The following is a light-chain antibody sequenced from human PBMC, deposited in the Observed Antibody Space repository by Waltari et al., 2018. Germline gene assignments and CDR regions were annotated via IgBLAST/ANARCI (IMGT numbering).Light chain of an antibody. J-gene: IGKJ1*01. CDR3: QNHERLPAT. V-gene: IGKV3-20*01. CDR1: QSIRRY. Sequence: IVLTQSPGTLSLSPGERATLSCRASQSIRRYLVWYQQKPGQPPRLLIYEASRRATGIPDSFSGSGSGTDFSLTIGRLEPEDFGVYYCQNHERLPATFGQGTRVEI. CDR2: EAS.